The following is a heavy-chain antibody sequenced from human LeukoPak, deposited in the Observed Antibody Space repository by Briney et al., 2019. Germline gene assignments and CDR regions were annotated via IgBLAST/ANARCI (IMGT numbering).Heavy chain of an antibody. J-gene: IGHJ3*02. V-gene: IGHV3-9*01. CDR2: ISWNSGSI. CDR1: GFTFDDYA. Sequence: GGSLRLSCAASGFTFDDYAMHWVRQVPGKGLEWVSGISWNSGSIGYADSVKGRFTISRDNAKNSLYLQMNSLRAEDTALYYCAKDIGGGSYPDAFDIWGQGTMVTVSS. D-gene: IGHD1-26*01. CDR3: AKDIGGGSYPDAFDI.